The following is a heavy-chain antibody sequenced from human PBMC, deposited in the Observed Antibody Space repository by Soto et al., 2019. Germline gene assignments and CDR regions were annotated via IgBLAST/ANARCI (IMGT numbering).Heavy chain of an antibody. Sequence: PSESLSITCAVYGGSFSGYYWSWIRQPPGKGLEWIGEINHSGSTNYNPSLKSRVTISVDTSKNQFSLKLSSVTAADTAVYYCARASIAAAGTYYYYYYGMDVWGQGTTVTVSS. CDR2: INHSGST. CDR1: GGSFSGYY. D-gene: IGHD6-13*01. J-gene: IGHJ6*02. V-gene: IGHV4-34*01. CDR3: ARASIAAAGTYYYYYYGMDV.